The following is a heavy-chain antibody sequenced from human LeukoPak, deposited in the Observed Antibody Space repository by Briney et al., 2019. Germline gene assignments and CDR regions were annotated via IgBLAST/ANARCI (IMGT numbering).Heavy chain of an antibody. V-gene: IGHV4-59*01. Sequence: SETLSLTCTVSGGSISSYYWSWIRQPPGKGLEWIGYIYYSGSTNYNPSLKSRVTISVDTSKNQFSLKLSSVTAADTAVYYCARGVTITTGTTLDYWGQGTLVTVSS. D-gene: IGHD1-1*01. CDR1: GGSISSYY. J-gene: IGHJ4*02. CDR3: ARGVTITTGTTLDY. CDR2: IYYSGST.